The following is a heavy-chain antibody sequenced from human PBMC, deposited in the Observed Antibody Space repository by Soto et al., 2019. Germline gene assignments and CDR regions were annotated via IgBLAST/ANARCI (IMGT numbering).Heavy chain of an antibody. J-gene: IGHJ1*01. CDR1: GGTFSSYA. Sequence: ASVKVSCKASGGTFSSYAISWVRQAPGQGLEWMGGIIPIFGTANYAQKFQGRVTITADESTSTAYMELSSLRSEDTAVYYCARDPADMAVAGTLLPGLEYFQHWGQGTLVTVSS. D-gene: IGHD6-19*01. V-gene: IGHV1-69*13. CDR3: ARDPADMAVAGTLLPGLEYFQH. CDR2: IIPIFGTA.